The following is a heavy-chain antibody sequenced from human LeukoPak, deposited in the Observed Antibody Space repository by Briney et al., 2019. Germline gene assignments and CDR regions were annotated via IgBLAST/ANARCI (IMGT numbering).Heavy chain of an antibody. Sequence: PGGSLRLSCAACGFTVSSNYMSWVRQAPGKGLEWVSVIYSGGSTYYADSVKGRFTISRDNTKNSLYLQMNSLRAEDTAVYYCAVHCITISCHSPRWGQGTLVTVSS. V-gene: IGHV3-53*01. CDR3: AVHCITISCHSPR. J-gene: IGHJ4*02. CDR2: IYSGGST. D-gene: IGHD2-2*01. CDR1: GFTVSSNY.